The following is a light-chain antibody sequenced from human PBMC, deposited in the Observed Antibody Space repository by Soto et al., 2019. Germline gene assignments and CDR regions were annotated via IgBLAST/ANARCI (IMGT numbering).Light chain of an antibody. Sequence: EIVMTHSPATLSVSPGERATLSCRASQSVSSNLAWYQQKPGQAPRLLIYGASTRATGIPARFSGSGSGTEFTLTISSLQSEDFAVYYCQQYNNWPPKYTFGQGTRLEIK. J-gene: IGKJ5*01. CDR1: QSVSSN. V-gene: IGKV3-15*01. CDR3: QQYNNWPPKYT. CDR2: GAS.